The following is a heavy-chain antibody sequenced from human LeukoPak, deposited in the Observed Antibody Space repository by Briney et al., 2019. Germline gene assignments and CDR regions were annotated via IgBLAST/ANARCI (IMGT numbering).Heavy chain of an antibody. D-gene: IGHD3-10*01. Sequence: GGSLRLSCAASGFTFSSYWMHWVRQAPGKGLVWVSRINSDGSSTNYADSVKGRFTISRDNAKNTLYLQMNSLRAEDTAVYYCARVHYFHYYMDVWGKGTTVTVSS. CDR1: GFTFSSYW. V-gene: IGHV3-74*01. CDR2: INSDGSST. CDR3: ARVHYFHYYMDV. J-gene: IGHJ6*03.